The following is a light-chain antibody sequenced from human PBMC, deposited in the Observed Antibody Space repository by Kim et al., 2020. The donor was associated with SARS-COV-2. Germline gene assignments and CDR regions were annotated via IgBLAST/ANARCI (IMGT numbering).Light chain of an antibody. V-gene: IGKV1-39*01. J-gene: IGKJ2*01. CDR3: QQTSKIPYT. CDR1: QSINNY. CDR2: AAS. Sequence: SASIGERVTITCRSSQSINNYLDWYQQKEGKAPESLIFAASNLQSGVPSRFSGSGSGTDFTLTISSLQPEDFATYYCQQTSKIPYTFGQGTKLEI.